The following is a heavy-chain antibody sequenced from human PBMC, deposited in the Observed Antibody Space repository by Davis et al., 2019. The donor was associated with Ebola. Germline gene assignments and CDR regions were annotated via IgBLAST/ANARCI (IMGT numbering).Heavy chain of an antibody. CDR2: ISYDGSNK. D-gene: IGHD4-17*01. V-gene: IGHV3-30-3*02. J-gene: IGHJ4*02. Sequence: GNSLQISCAASGFTFSSYAMHWVRQAPGKGLEWVAVISYDGSNKYYADSVKGRFTISRDNSKNTLYLQMNSLRAEDTAVYYCAKSPGSYGDFLVYLDYWGQGTLVTVSS. CDR1: GFTFSSYA. CDR3: AKSPGSYGDFLVYLDY.